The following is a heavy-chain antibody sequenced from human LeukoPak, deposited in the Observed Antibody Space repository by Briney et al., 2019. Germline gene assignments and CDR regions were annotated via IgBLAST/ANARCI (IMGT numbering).Heavy chain of an antibody. J-gene: IGHJ5*02. CDR3: AREDHTANNWFDP. CDR1: GGSFSSYG. CDR2: IIPMLGRS. V-gene: IGHV1-69*05. Sequence: LVKVSCKASGGSFSSYGISWVRQAPGQGLEWMGGIIPMLGRSNYAQKFQGRVTISTDESTSTAYMEMSSLRSEDTAVYYCAREDHTANNWFDPWGQGTLVTVSS. D-gene: IGHD5-18*01.